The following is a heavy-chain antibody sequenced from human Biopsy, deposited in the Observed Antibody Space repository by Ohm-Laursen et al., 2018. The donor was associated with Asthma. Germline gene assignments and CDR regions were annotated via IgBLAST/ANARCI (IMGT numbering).Heavy chain of an antibody. CDR2: ISKDASTQ. D-gene: IGHD1-1*01. Sequence: SLRLSCAASGFSFSNFAIYWVRQAPGKGLEWVGIISKDASTQDYADSVKGRFTMARDNSKNMLDLQMNSLREEDTAVYYCVREGTDDAFDIWGQGTVVSVSS. V-gene: IGHV3-30*17. J-gene: IGHJ3*02. CDR1: GFSFSNFA. CDR3: VREGTDDAFDI.